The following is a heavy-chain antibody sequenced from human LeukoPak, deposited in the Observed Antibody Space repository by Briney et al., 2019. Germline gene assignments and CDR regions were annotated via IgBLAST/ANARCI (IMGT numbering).Heavy chain of an antibody. J-gene: IGHJ4*02. CDR1: GFTFSSYS. CDR3: ARDSPTTLLDY. Sequence: GGSLRLSCAASGFTFSSYSMNWVRQAPGKGLEWVSSISSSSSYIYYADSVKGRFTISRDNAKISLYLQMNSLRAEDTAVYYCARDSPTTLLDYWGQGTLVTVSS. CDR2: ISSSSSYI. V-gene: IGHV3-21*01. D-gene: IGHD4-11*01.